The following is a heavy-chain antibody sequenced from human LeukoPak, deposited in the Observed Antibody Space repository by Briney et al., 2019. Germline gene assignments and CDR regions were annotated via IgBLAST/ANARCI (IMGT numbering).Heavy chain of an antibody. D-gene: IGHD4-11*01. CDR2: IYPGDANT. CDR1: GYSFTNYL. CDR3: ARQLSDYTQFDY. Sequence: GESLQISFQGPGYSFTNYLIGWVRPMPGKGREWVGIIYPGDANTRYSPSFQGQVTISADKSISTAYLQWSSLKASDTAMYYCARQLSDYTQFDYWGQGTLVTVFS. J-gene: IGHJ4*02. V-gene: IGHV5-51*01.